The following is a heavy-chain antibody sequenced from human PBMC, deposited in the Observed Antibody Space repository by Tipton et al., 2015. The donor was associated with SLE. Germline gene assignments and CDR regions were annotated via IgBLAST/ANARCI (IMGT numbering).Heavy chain of an antibody. D-gene: IGHD5-12*01. CDR1: GGSISSYY. CDR3: ARARGRGYDGDYYYYGMDV. V-gene: IGHV4-4*07. Sequence: TLSLTCTVSGGSISSYYWSWIRQPAGKGLEWIGRIYTSGSTNYNPSLKSRATMSVDTSKNQFSLKLSSVTAADTAVYYCARARGRGYDGDYYYYGMDVWGQGTTVTVSS. J-gene: IGHJ6*02. CDR2: IYTSGST.